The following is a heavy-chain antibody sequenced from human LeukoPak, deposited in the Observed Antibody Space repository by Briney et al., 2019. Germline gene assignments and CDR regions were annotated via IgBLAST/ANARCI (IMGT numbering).Heavy chain of an antibody. CDR2: IRCDGSNK. D-gene: IGHD6-13*01. V-gene: IGHV3-30*02. J-gene: IGHJ4*02. CDR1: GFTFSSYG. Sequence: GGSLRHSCAASGFTFSSYGMHWVRRAPGKGLEWVTFIRCDGSNKYYADSVKGRFTISRDNSKNTLYLQMNSLRAEDTAVYYCARDGQKAAWDYWGQGTLVTVSS. CDR3: ARDGQKAAWDY.